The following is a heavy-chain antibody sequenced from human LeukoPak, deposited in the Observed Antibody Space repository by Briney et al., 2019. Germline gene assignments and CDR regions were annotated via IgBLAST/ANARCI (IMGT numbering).Heavy chain of an antibody. J-gene: IGHJ3*02. CDR1: GFTFSSYW. Sequence: GGSLRLSCAASGFTFSSYWMHWVRQAQGTGLVRVSCLNSDGSSTRYADSVRGRFTISRDNAKNTLYLQMNSLRAEDTAVYYCATGNYHAFDIWGQGTMVTVSS. V-gene: IGHV3-74*01. CDR3: ATGNYHAFDI. CDR2: LNSDGSST. D-gene: IGHD1-7*01.